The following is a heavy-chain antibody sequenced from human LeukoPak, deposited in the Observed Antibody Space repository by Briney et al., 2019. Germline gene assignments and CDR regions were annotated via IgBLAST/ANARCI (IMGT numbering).Heavy chain of an antibody. CDR2: ISYDGSNK. CDR1: GFTFSSCG. CDR3: AKDSGAGMVRGGTVDY. D-gene: IGHD3-10*01. V-gene: IGHV3-30*18. Sequence: GGSLRLSCAASGFTFSSCGMHWVRQAPGKGLEWVAVISYDGSNKYYADSVKGRFTISRDNSKNTLYLQMNSLRAEDTAVYYCAKDSGAGMVRGGTVDYWGQGTLVTVSS. J-gene: IGHJ4*02.